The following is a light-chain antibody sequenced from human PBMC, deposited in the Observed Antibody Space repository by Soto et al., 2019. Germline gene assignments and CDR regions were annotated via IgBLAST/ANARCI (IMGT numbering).Light chain of an antibody. CDR2: WAS. CDR3: QEYYSSRLT. CDR1: QSISHSSNNRNY. V-gene: IGKV4-1*01. Sequence: DFVMTQSPDSVAVSLGERANINCKSSQSISHSSNNRNYLAWYQVKSGQPPKLLINWASARASGVPDRFSGSGSGTDFTLTISSLQAEDVAVYYCQEYYSSRLTFGGGTKVDIK. J-gene: IGKJ4*01.